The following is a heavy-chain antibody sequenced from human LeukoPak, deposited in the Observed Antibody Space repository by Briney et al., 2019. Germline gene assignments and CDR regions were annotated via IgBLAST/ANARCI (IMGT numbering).Heavy chain of an antibody. CDR2: IYYSTGT. J-gene: IGHJ5*02. V-gene: IGHV4-61*01. Sequence: SETLSLTCTVSGGSVSSGSYYWSWIRQPPGEGLGWSGYIYYSTGTSYNPSLKSRVTMSIHTSKSQLSLNLSSVTAADTAVYYCARDGGKDYYGSGSYYPKWFDPWGQGTLVTVSS. CDR1: GGSVSSGSYY. CDR3: ARDGGKDYYGSGSYYPKWFDP. D-gene: IGHD3-10*01.